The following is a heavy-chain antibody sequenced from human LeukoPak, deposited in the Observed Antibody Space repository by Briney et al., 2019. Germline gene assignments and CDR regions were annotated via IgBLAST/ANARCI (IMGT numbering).Heavy chain of an antibody. CDR1: GFTFRSDW. Sequence: PGGSLRLSCAASGFTFRSDWMNWVRQAPGKGLEWVANINQDGNVKYYVDSVKGRFTISRDNAKNSLYLQMNSLRAEDTAVYYCARDHCSGGSCYGYWGQGTLVTVSS. V-gene: IGHV3-7*01. CDR3: ARDHCSGGSCYGY. D-gene: IGHD2-15*01. J-gene: IGHJ4*02. CDR2: INQDGNVK.